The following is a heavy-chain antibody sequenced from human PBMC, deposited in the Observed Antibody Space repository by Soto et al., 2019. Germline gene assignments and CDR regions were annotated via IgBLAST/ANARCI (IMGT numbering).Heavy chain of an antibody. Sequence: GGSLRLSCAASGFPFDDYAMHWVRQAPGKGLEWVSGISWNSGSIGYADSVKGRFTISRDNAKNSLYLQMNSLRAEDPALYYWAKAGAISGWYYYYYGMDVWGQGTTVTVSS. CDR3: AKAGAISGWYYYYYGMDV. V-gene: IGHV3-9*01. CDR2: ISWNSGSI. J-gene: IGHJ6*02. CDR1: GFPFDDYA. D-gene: IGHD6-19*01.